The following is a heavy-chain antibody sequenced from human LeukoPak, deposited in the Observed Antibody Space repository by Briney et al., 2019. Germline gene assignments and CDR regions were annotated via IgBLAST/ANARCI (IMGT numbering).Heavy chain of an antibody. D-gene: IGHD3-9*01. CDR3: AREYSDILTGYYLFDS. CDR1: GGSINSCVYY. J-gene: IGHJ4*02. V-gene: IGHV4-31*03. Sequence: SETLSLTCTVSGGSINSCVYYWSWIRQYPGKGLEWIGSIFYSGSTYYNPSLKSRFTISVDTSKNQFSLKLSSVTAADTAVYYCAREYSDILTGYYLFDSWGQGTLVTVSS. CDR2: IFYSGST.